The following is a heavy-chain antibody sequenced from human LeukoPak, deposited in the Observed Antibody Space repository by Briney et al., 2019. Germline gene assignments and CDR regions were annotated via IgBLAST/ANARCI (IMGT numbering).Heavy chain of an antibody. CDR1: GGSLSTYS. CDR2: IYYGGTT. V-gene: IGHV4-59*01. Sequence: SETLSLTCSVSGGSLSTYSWSWVRQSPGKRLEWIGYIYYGGTTNYNPSLKSRATISADAAKNQFSLRLRSVTAADTAIYYCARDTSVASGMQHWGQGTLVTVSS. D-gene: IGHD5-12*01. CDR3: ARDTSVASGMQH. J-gene: IGHJ4*02.